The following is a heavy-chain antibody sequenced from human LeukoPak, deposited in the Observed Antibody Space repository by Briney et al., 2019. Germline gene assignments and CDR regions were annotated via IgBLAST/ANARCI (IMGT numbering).Heavy chain of an antibody. Sequence: PGGSLRLSCAVSGFTFSSDGMSWVRQAPGKGLEWVSTINGGPDDNTYYADSVKGRFTISRDNSRNTLYLQMNSLRAEDTAIYFCAKDFAISLRFGEDNYGMDVWGQGTTVTVSS. D-gene: IGHD3-10*01. CDR3: AKDFAISLRFGEDNYGMDV. J-gene: IGHJ6*02. CDR1: GFTFSSDG. V-gene: IGHV3-23*01. CDR2: INGGPDDNT.